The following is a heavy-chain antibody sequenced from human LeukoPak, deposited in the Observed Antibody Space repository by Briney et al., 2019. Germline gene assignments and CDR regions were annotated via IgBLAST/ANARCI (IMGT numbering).Heavy chain of an antibody. J-gene: IGHJ4*02. CDR1: GFTFSSYA. V-gene: IGHV3-23*01. Sequence: PGGSLRLSCAASGFTFSSYAMSWVRQAPGKGLEWVSAISGSGGSTYYADSVKGRFTISRDNSKNTLYLQMNSLRAEDTAVYYCARAYGGNSGEFDYWGQGTLVNVSS. D-gene: IGHD4-23*01. CDR2: ISGSGGST. CDR3: ARAYGGNSGEFDY.